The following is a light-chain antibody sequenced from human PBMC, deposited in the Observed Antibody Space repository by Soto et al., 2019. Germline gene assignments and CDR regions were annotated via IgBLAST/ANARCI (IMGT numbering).Light chain of an antibody. CDR3: RQYNNWPPLT. CDR2: GAS. V-gene: IGKV3-15*01. J-gene: IGKJ4*01. Sequence: EIVMTQSPATLSVSPGERATLSCRASQSISSSFLAWYQQKPGQAPRLLIYGASTSATGIPARFSGSGCGTECTLTTSNLQTADFAVYYCRQYNNWPPLTFGGGTKVEIK. CDR1: QSISSS.